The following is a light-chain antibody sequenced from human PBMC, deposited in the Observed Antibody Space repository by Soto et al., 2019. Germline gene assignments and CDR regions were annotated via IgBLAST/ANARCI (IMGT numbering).Light chain of an antibody. J-gene: IGKJ1*01. CDR2: EAA. CDR1: QYIHNY. CDR3: QQSNIYPWT. Sequence: DIQMTQSPSTLSASVGDRVTITCRASQYIHNYLAWYQQKPGEAPKLLIYEAANLESGVPSRFSGSGTGTEFPLPISSLQPVDFAPYYCQQSNIYPWTFGQGTRVKI. V-gene: IGKV1-5*03.